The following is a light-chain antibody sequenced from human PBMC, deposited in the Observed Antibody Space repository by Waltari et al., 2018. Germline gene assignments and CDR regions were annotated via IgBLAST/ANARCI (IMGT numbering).Light chain of an antibody. Sequence: EIVMTQTPATLSVSPGERVTLSCRASQSVTTNLAWYQQKPGQAPRHLIYAAHARAAGGPARFTGSGYGTEFTLTISSLQSEDFAVYYCQQYENWPRTFGQGTKVEIK. CDR3: QQYENWPRT. CDR1: QSVTTN. CDR2: AAH. J-gene: IGKJ1*01. V-gene: IGKV3-15*01.